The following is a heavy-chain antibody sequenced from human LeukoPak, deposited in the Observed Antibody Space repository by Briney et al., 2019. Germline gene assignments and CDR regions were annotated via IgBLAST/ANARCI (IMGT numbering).Heavy chain of an antibody. CDR3: AHSTTYGSGSYGYGY. Sequence: SGPTLVKPTQTLTLTCTFSGFSLSTTGVGVGWIRQPPGKALEWLALIYWDDGKRYSPSLKSRLTITKDTSKNQVVLTMTTMDPVDTATYYCAHSTTYGSGSYGYGYWGQGTLVTVSP. CDR1: GFSLSTTGVG. D-gene: IGHD3-10*01. J-gene: IGHJ4*02. CDR2: IYWDDGK. V-gene: IGHV2-5*02.